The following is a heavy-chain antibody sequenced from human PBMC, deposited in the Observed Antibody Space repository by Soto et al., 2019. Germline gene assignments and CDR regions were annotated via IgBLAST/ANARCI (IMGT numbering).Heavy chain of an antibody. Sequence: SVKVSCKASGYAFTSYAMHWVRQAPGQRLEWMGWINAGNGNTKYSQKFQGRVTITRDTSASTAYMELSSLRSEDTAVYSCAREGKIAAAADYWGQGTLVTVSS. CDR2: INAGNGNT. J-gene: IGHJ4*02. CDR1: GYAFTSYA. D-gene: IGHD6-13*01. CDR3: AREGKIAAAADY. V-gene: IGHV1-3*01.